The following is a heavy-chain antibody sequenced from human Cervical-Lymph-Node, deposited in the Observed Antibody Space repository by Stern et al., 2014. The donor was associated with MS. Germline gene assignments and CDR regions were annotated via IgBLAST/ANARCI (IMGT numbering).Heavy chain of an antibody. Sequence: QLQLQESGPGLVKPSETLSLTCTVSGGSISSYYWSWIRQPPGKGLEWIGYIYYSGSTNYNPSLKSRVTISVHTSKNQFSLKLSSVTAADTAVYYCARDYGDYLDYWGQGTLVTVSS. CDR2: IYYSGST. V-gene: IGHV4-59*01. CDR3: ARDYGDYLDY. D-gene: IGHD4-17*01. CDR1: GGSISSYY. J-gene: IGHJ4*02.